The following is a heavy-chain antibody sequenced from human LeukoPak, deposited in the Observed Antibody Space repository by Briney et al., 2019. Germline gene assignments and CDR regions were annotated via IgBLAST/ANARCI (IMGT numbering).Heavy chain of an antibody. CDR1: GESFRAYY. CDR3: ARHHLYDSSGDGRYYFDY. V-gene: IGHV4-34*01. D-gene: IGHD3-22*01. Sequence: SETLSLTXAVYGESFRAYYWTWLRQPPGKGLEWIGEISHSGNINYNPSLKSRVTISVDTSKNQFSVKLSSVTAADTAVYYCARHHLYDSSGDGRYYFDYWGQGTLVTVSS. J-gene: IGHJ4*02. CDR2: ISHSGNI.